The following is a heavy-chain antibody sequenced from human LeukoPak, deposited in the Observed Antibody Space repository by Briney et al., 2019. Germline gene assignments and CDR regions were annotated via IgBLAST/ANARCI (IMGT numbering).Heavy chain of an antibody. CDR1: GFTFDDYA. CDR2: ISGDGGST. D-gene: IGHD3-22*01. V-gene: IGHV3-43*02. Sequence: PGGSLRLSCAASGFTFDDYAMHWVRQAPGKGLEWVSLISGDGGSTYYADSVKGRFTISRDNSKNSLYLQMNSLRTEDTALYYCAKGEGYYYDSSGHLGDYYYGMDVWGQGTTVTVSS. CDR3: AKGEGYYYDSSGHLGDYYYGMDV. J-gene: IGHJ6*02.